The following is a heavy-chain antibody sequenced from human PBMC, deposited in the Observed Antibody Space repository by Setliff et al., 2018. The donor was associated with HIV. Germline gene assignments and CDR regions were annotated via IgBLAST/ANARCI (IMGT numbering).Heavy chain of an antibody. CDR3: ARDRRSIFGVDTKNWFDP. V-gene: IGHV4-39*07. CDR1: GGSISSSSYY. CDR2: IYHSGST. J-gene: IGHJ5*02. Sequence: SETLSLTCTVSGGSISSSSYYWGWIRQPPGKGLEWIGKIYHSGSTNYNPSLKSRITISLDNSKKQFSLKLSSVTAADTAVYYCARDRRSIFGVDTKNWFDPWGQGTLVTVSS. D-gene: IGHD3-3*01.